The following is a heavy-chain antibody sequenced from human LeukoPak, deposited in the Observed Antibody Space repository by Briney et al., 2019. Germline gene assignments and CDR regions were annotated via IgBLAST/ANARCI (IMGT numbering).Heavy chain of an antibody. CDR3: ARDATGMGNYFNY. V-gene: IGHV4-38-2*02. Sequence: SETLSLTCTVSGYFISSGYYWGWIRQPPGEGLEWIGNIYHSGSTDYNPSLKSRVTISVDTSKNHFSLKLSSVTAADTAVYYCARDATGMGNYFNYWGQGTLVTVSS. CDR1: GYFISSGYY. J-gene: IGHJ4*02. CDR2: IYHSGST. D-gene: IGHD3-10*01.